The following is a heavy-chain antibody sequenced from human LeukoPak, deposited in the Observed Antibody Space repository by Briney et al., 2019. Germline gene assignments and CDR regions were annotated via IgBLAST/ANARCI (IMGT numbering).Heavy chain of an antibody. CDR3: ARSGGLIRADY. D-gene: IGHD3-16*02. J-gene: IGHJ4*02. V-gene: IGHV3-23*01. CDR1: GFIFSNYA. CDR2: ISGDASTT. Sequence: GGSLRLSCIASGFIFSNYAMSWVRQAPGKGLEWVSAISGDASTTFYADSVKGRFTVSRDNSKNTVYVQMASLRAEDTATYYCARSGGLIRADYWGQGTLVTVSS.